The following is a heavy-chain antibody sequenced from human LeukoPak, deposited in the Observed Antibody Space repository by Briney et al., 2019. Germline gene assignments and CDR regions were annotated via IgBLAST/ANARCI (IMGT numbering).Heavy chain of an antibody. CDR1: GFTFSSYD. Sequence: GGPLRLSCAASGFTFSSYDMHWVRQATGKGLEWVSAIGTAGDTYYPGSVKGRFTISRENAKNSLYLQMNSLRAGDTAVYYCARGTPNHRITMVRGVRNGMDVWGQGTTVTVSS. CDR3: ARGTPNHRITMVRGVRNGMDV. J-gene: IGHJ6*02. CDR2: IGTAGDT. D-gene: IGHD3-10*01. V-gene: IGHV3-13*01.